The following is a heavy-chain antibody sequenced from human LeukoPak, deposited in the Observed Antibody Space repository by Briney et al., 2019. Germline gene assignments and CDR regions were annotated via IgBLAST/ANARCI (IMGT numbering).Heavy chain of an antibody. CDR1: GDSMNSGDYY. V-gene: IGHV4-30-4*01. CDR3: ARAHLDIHDSSAIFDY. D-gene: IGHD3-22*01. Sequence: PSETLSLTCTVSGDSMNSGDYYWSWLRQPPGKGLEWLGYISNSGGAYYNPSVKSRVTVSADSSRNQFSLNLISVTAADTAVYYCARAHLDIHDSSAIFDYWGQGILATVSS. J-gene: IGHJ4*02. CDR2: ISNSGGA.